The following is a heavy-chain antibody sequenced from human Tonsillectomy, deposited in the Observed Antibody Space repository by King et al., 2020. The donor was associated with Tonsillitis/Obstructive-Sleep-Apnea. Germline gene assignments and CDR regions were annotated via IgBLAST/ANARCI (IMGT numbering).Heavy chain of an antibody. CDR1: GFSLTTSGVG. Sequence: TLKESGPTLVKPTQTLTLTCTVSGFSLTTSGVGVGWLRQPPGKALEWLALIYWDDDKRYSPSLKTRLTITKDTSKNQVVLIMTNMDPVDTATYYCAHLLIHCSDGRCYSDYFDYWGQGTLVTVSS. CDR3: AHLLIHCSDGRCYSDYFDY. V-gene: IGHV2-5*02. J-gene: IGHJ4*02. CDR2: IYWDDDK. D-gene: IGHD2-15*01.